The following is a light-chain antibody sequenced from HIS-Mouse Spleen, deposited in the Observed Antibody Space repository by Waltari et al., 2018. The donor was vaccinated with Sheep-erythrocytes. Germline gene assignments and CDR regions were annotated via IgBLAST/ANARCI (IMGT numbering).Light chain of an antibody. V-gene: IGLV2-11*01. Sequence: QSALTQPRSASGSPGRSVTISCTGTSIDVGGYTSLPGYQQHPGKAPKLMIYDVSKRPSGVPDRFSGSKSGNTASLTISGLQAEDEADYYCCSYAGSYNYVFGTGTKVTVL. J-gene: IGLJ1*01. CDR1: SIDVGGYTS. CDR2: DVS. CDR3: CSYAGSYNYV.